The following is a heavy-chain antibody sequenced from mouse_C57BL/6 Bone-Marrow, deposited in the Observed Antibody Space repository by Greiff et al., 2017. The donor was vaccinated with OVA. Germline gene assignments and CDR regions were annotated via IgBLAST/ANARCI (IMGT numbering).Heavy chain of an antibody. Sequence: EVKLVESGGGLVKPGGSLQLSCAASGFTFSSYAMSWVRQTPEKRLEWVATISDGGSYTYYPDNVKGRFTISRDNAKNHLYLQRSHLKSEDTAMYYCARDHHYSNLAYWGQGTLVTVSA. J-gene: IGHJ3*01. CDR3: ARDHHYSNLAY. V-gene: IGHV5-4*01. CDR1: GFTFSSYA. CDR2: ISDGGSYT. D-gene: IGHD2-5*01.